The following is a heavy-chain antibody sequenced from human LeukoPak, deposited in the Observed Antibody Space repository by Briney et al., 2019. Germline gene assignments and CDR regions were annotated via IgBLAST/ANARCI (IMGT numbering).Heavy chain of an antibody. Sequence: SETLSLTCTVAGGSISSYYWSWILQPPRKGLEWIAYIHSSGRTNHNPALKSRVTISVETSKNQFSLKLSSVTAADTAVYYCARHPAFGTGVLESWGQGTLVTVSS. J-gene: IGHJ5*02. CDR2: IHSSGRT. CDR1: GGSISSYY. V-gene: IGHV4-59*08. D-gene: IGHD2/OR15-2a*01. CDR3: ARHPAFGTGVLES.